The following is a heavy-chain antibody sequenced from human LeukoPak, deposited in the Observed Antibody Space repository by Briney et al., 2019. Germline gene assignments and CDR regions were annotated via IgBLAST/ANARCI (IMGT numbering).Heavy chain of an antibody. V-gene: IGHV3-74*01. D-gene: IGHD3-22*01. Sequence: GGSLRLSCAASGFTFSSYWMHWVRQAPGKGLVWVSRINSDGSSTSYADSVKGRFTISRDNAKNTLYLQMNSLRAEDTAVYYCARDYYDSSVYYYGALDYWGQGTLVTVSS. CDR2: INSDGSST. CDR1: GFTFSSYW. CDR3: ARDYYDSSVYYYGALDY. J-gene: IGHJ4*02.